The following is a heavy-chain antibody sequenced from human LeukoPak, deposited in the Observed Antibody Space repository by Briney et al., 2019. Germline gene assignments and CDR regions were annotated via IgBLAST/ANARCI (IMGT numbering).Heavy chain of an antibody. Sequence: GGSLRLSCAASGFTFSSYGMSWVRQAPGKGLEWVSAISGNGDRTYYADSVKGRFSISRDNSKNTLYLQMNSLRAEDTAVYYCARDLLSSGWFDAFDIWGQGTMVTVSS. V-gene: IGHV3-23*01. CDR1: GFTFSSYG. CDR2: ISGNGDRT. J-gene: IGHJ3*02. CDR3: ARDLLSSGWFDAFDI. D-gene: IGHD6-19*01.